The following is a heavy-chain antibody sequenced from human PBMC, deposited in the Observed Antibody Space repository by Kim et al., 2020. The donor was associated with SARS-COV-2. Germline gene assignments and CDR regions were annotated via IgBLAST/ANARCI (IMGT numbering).Heavy chain of an antibody. D-gene: IGHD3-22*01. CDR2: IIPIFGTA. J-gene: IGHJ3*02. CDR1: GGTFSSYA. Sequence: SVKVSCKASGGTFSSYAISWVRQAPGQGLEWMGGIIPIFGTANYAQKFQGRVTITADESTSTAYMELSSLRSEDTAVYYCARGSLQMTMIVLGSDAFDIWGQGTMVTVSS. V-gene: IGHV1-69*13. CDR3: ARGSLQMTMIVLGSDAFDI.